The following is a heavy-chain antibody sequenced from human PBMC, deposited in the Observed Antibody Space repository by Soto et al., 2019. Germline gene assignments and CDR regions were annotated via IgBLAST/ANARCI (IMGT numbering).Heavy chain of an antibody. CDR3: ARPYCSSTSCYSPPDF. CDR1: GGSFSGYY. J-gene: IGHJ4*02. V-gene: IGHV4-34*01. D-gene: IGHD2-2*01. CDR2: INHSGST. Sequence: SETLSLTCAVYGGSFSGYYWSWIRQPPGKGLYWIGEINHSGSTNYNPSLKSRVTISVDTSKNQFSLKLSSVTAADTAVYYCARPYCSSTSCYSPPDFWGQGTVVTVSS.